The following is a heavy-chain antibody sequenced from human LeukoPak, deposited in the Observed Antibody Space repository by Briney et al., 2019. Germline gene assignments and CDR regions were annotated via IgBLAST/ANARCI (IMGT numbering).Heavy chain of an antibody. V-gene: IGHV4-30-4*07. J-gene: IGHJ5*02. D-gene: IGHD2-15*01. CDR3: ARARLGYCSGGSCSGASNWFDP. Sequence: PSETLPLTCAVSGGSISSGGYSWSWIRQPPGKGLEWIGYIYYSGSTYYNPSLKSRVTISVDTSKNQFSLKLSSVTAADTAVYYCARARLGYCSGGSCSGASNWFDPWGQGTLVTVSS. CDR2: IYYSGST. CDR1: GGSISSGGYS.